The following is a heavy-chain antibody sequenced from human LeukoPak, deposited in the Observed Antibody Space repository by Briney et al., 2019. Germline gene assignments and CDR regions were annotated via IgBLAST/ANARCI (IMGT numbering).Heavy chain of an antibody. D-gene: IGHD6-13*01. CDR2: INSDGRSR. Sequence: GGSLRLSCATSAFTFSSYWMHWVRQAPGKGLVWVSRINSDGRSRSYADYVQGRFTISRDDAKNTLYLQMSSLSVDDTAIYYCTRGSPGYSSSWLDFWGQGILVTVSS. V-gene: IGHV3-74*01. CDR1: AFTFSSYW. J-gene: IGHJ4*02. CDR3: TRGSPGYSSSWLDF.